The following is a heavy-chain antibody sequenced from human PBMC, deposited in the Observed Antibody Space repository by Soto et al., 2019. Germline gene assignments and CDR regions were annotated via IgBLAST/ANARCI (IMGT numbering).Heavy chain of an antibody. CDR1: GGTFSSYT. CDR3: AREESRYYYYYMDV. Sequence: QVQLVQSGAEVQKPGSSVKVSCKASGGTFSSYTISWVRQAPGQGLEWMGRIIPILGIANYAQKFQGRVTITADKSTSTAYMELSSLRSEDTAVYYCAREESRYYYYYMDVWGKGTTVTVSS. J-gene: IGHJ6*03. CDR2: IIPILGIA. V-gene: IGHV1-69*08.